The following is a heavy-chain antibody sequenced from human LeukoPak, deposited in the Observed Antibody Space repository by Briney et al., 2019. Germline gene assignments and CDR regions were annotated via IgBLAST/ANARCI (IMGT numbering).Heavy chain of an antibody. CDR1: GFTFSRDW. V-gene: IGHV3-74*01. CDR2: ISGDGRST. D-gene: IGHD3-22*01. Sequence: GGSLRLSCVASGFTFSRDWMHWVRQAPGKGLVWVSRISGDGRSTSYADSVKGRFIISRDNAKKTLYLQMNSLRAEDTAVYYCASFYYDPTGHWGQGTLVTASS. CDR3: ASFYYDPTGH. J-gene: IGHJ4*02.